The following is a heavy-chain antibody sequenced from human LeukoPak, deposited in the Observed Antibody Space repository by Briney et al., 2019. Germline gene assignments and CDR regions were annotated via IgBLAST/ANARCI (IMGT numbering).Heavy chain of an antibody. CDR1: RYTFTGYY. Sequence: ASVKVSCKASRYTFTGYYMRWVRQAPGQGLEWMGWINPNSGGTNYAQKFQGRVTMTRDTSISTAYMELSRLRSDDTAVYYCALGTTVHYYGMDVWGQGTTVTVSS. J-gene: IGHJ6*02. CDR3: ALGTTVHYYGMDV. D-gene: IGHD1-7*01. CDR2: INPNSGGT. V-gene: IGHV1-2*02.